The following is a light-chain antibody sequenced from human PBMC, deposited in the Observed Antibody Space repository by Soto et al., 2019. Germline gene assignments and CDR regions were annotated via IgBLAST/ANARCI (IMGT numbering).Light chain of an antibody. J-gene: IGKJ1*01. V-gene: IGKV3-20*01. CDR2: DAS. Sequence: EIVLTQSPGTLSLSPGERATLSCRASQSVTNNYVVWYQQKPDQAPRLLIHDASSRATGIPDRFSGSGSGTDFTLTISRLELEDFALYYCQQSAVSPLTFGQGTRVDIK. CDR1: QSVTNNY. CDR3: QQSAVSPLT.